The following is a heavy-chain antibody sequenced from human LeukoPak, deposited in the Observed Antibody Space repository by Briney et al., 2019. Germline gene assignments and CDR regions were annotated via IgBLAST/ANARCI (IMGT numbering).Heavy chain of an antibody. D-gene: IGHD3-22*01. Sequence: SVKVSCKASGGTFSSYAISWVRQAPGQGLEWMGGIIPIFGTANYAQRFQGRVTITTDESTSTAYMELSSLRSEDTAVYYCAAHYYDSSALDYWGQGTLVTVSS. CDR3: AAHYYDSSALDY. J-gene: IGHJ4*02. CDR2: IIPIFGTA. CDR1: GGTFSSYA. V-gene: IGHV1-69*05.